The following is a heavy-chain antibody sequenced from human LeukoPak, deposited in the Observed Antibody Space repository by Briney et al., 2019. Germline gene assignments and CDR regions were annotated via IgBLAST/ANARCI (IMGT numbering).Heavy chain of an antibody. CDR1: GFTFSSYG. J-gene: IGHJ4*02. CDR2: ISYDGNNK. CDR3: AKNIGDYNSHYFDY. V-gene: IGHV3-30*18. Sequence: GRSLRLSCAASGFTFSSYGIHWVRQAPGKGLEWVAVISYDGNNKDYADSVKGRFTISRDNSKNTLYLQMYSLRPEDTAVYYCAKNIGDYNSHYFDYWGQGTLVTVSS. D-gene: IGHD2-21*02.